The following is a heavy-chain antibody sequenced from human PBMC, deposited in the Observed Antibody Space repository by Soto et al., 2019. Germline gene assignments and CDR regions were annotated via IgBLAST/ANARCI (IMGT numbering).Heavy chain of an antibody. Sequence: SETLSLTCTVSGGSISSSSYYWGWIRQPPGKGLEWIGSIYYSGSTYYNKSLKSRVTISVDTSKNQIYLKLSSVTAADTAVYYCVIHRKVFIFNFDYIWGSSRDPDAFDIWGQGTMVTVSS. D-gene: IGHD3-16*01. CDR2: IYYSGST. J-gene: IGHJ3*02. CDR1: GGSISSSSYY. V-gene: IGHV4-39*01. CDR3: VIHRKVFIFNFDYIWGSSRDPDAFDI.